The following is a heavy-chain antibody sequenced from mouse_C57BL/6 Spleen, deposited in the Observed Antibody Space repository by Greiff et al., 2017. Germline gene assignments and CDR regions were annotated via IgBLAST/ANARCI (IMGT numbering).Heavy chain of an antibody. J-gene: IGHJ3*01. V-gene: IGHV1-5*01. Sequence: VQLQQSGTVLARPGASVKMSCKTSGYTFTSYWMHWVKQRPGQGLEWIGAIYPGNSDTSYNQKFKGKAKLTAVTSASTAYMELSSLTNENSAVYYCTREGYDDGYAFAYWGQGTLVTVSA. D-gene: IGHD2-3*01. CDR1: GYTFTSYW. CDR2: IYPGNSDT. CDR3: TREGYDDGYAFAY.